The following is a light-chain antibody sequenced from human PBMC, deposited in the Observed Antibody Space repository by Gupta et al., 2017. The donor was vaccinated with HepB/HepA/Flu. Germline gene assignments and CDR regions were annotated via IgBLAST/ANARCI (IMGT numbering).Light chain of an antibody. V-gene: IGLV6-57*03. CDR3: QSYEISSVV. CDR1: SGSIASNY. Sequence: NFMLTQPHSVSESPGKTVTISCPRSSGSIASNYVQWYQQRPGSAPTTVIYEDNQRPSGVPDRFSGSIDSSSNSASLTISGLKTEDEADYYCQSYEISSVVFGGGTKLTVL. J-gene: IGLJ2*01. CDR2: EDN.